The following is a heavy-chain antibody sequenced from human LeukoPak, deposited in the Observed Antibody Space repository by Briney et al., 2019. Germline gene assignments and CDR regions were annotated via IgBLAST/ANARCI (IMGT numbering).Heavy chain of an antibody. Sequence: SETLSLTCTVSGGSISGYYWSWLRQPPGKGLEWIGYIYTSGSTDYNPSLKNRVTISVDTSKNQFSLKLSSVTAADTAVYYCARRAYDSSGYYPSWGQGTLVTVSS. J-gene: IGHJ5*02. D-gene: IGHD3-22*01. CDR3: ARRAYDSSGYYPS. CDR2: IYTSGST. V-gene: IGHV4-4*09. CDR1: GGSISGYY.